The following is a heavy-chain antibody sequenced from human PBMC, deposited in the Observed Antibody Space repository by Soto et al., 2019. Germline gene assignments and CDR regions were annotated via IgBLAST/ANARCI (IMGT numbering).Heavy chain of an antibody. V-gene: IGHV3-23*01. CDR1: GFTFSSYA. CDR3: AKARYCSSTSCYVSDYFDY. Sequence: PGGSLRLSCAASGFTFSSYAMSWVRQAPGKGLEWVSAISGSGGSTYYADSVKGRFTISRDNSKNTLYLQMNSLRAEDTAVYYCAKARYCSSTSCYVSDYFDYWGQGTLVTVSS. CDR2: ISGSGGST. J-gene: IGHJ4*02. D-gene: IGHD2-2*01.